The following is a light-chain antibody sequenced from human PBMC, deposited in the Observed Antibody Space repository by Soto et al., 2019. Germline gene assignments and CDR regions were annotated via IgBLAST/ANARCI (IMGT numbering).Light chain of an antibody. CDR1: QSISDT. CDR2: GAS. Sequence: EIVMTQSPATLSVSPGGRATLSCRASQSISDTLAWYQQKPGQAPRLIIYGASRRATGFPARFSGRGSGTDFTLTISSLQSEDFAVYYCQQYDIWPWTFGQGTKVDI. V-gene: IGKV3-15*01. J-gene: IGKJ1*01. CDR3: QQYDIWPWT.